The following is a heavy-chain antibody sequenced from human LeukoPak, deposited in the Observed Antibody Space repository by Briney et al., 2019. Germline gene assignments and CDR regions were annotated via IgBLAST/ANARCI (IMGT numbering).Heavy chain of an antibody. Sequence: PGGSLRLSCAASGFTFSSYSMNLVRQAPGKGLEWVSSISSSISYIYYADSVKGRFTIYRDNAKNSLYLQMNSLRAEDTAVYYCARSGYSSGWYSEGIGYWGQGTLVTVSS. CDR3: ARSGYSSGWYSEGIGY. CDR2: ISSSISYI. CDR1: GFTFSSYS. J-gene: IGHJ4*02. D-gene: IGHD6-19*01. V-gene: IGHV3-21*01.